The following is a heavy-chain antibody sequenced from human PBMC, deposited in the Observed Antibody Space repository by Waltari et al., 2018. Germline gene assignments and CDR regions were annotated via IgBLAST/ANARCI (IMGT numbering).Heavy chain of an antibody. V-gene: IGHV3-23*01. J-gene: IGHJ4*02. CDR1: GFTFSGYA. CDR2: TSASISST. CDR3: AKEATVIAPHRGFAY. D-gene: IGHD2-21*01. Sequence: EVQLLESGGGLVQPGGSLRLSCAASGFTFSGYAMTWVRQAPGEGLEWVSCTSASISSTYSADSVRRRFTSSRAASKTTLFLQMTRLRAEDSAVYYCAKEATVIAPHRGFAYWGQGTLLTVSS.